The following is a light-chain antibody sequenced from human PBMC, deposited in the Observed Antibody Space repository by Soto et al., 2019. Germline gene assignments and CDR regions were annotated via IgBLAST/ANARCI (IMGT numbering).Light chain of an antibody. V-gene: IGKV3-15*01. CDR2: GAS. J-gene: IGKJ1*01. CDR1: QSVSSN. CDR3: QQYLAYPWT. Sequence: EIVMTQSPATLSVSPGERATLSCRASQSVSSNLAWYQQKPGQAPRLLIYGASTRATGIPDRFSGSGSGTDFTLTISRLEPEDFAVYYCQQYLAYPWTFGRGTKVEV.